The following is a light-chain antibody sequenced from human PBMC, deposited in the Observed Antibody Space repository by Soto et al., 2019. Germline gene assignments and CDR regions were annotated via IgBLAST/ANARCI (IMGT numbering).Light chain of an antibody. CDR3: QSYDSSLRV. CDR2: GNS. CDR1: SSKIGAGYD. V-gene: IGLV1-40*01. Sequence: QSVLTQPPSVSGAPGQRVTISCTGSSSKIGAGYDVHWYQQLPGTAPKLLIYGNSNRPSGVPDRFSGSKSGTSASLAITGLQAEDEADYYCQSYDSSLRVFGTGTKLTVL. J-gene: IGLJ1*01.